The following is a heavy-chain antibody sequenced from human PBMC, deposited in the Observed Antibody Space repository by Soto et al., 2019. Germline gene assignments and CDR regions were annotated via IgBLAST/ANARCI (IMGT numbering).Heavy chain of an antibody. CDR3: ARGGAIADYYFDY. D-gene: IGHD1-26*01. CDR1: GGSISSDRYY. V-gene: IGHV4-30-4*01. J-gene: IGHJ4*02. Sequence: ASETLSLTCTVSGGSISSDRYYWSWIRQPPGKGLEWIGYIYYSGRAYYNPSLKSRVTISVDPSKNQFSLKLTSVTAGDTAVYYCARGGAIADYYFDYWGQGTRVTVSS. CDR2: IYYSGRA.